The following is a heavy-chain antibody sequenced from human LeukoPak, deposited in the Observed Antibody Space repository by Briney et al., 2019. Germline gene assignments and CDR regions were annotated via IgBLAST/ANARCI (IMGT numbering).Heavy chain of an antibody. Sequence: GGSLRLSCAASEFTFNIYDMHWVRQAPGKGLEWVAVISYDGSNKYYADSVKGRFTISRDNSKNTLYLQMNSLRVEDTAVYYCAKGSMGRCSGNSCYSVYWGQGTLVTVSS. CDR1: EFTFNIYD. J-gene: IGHJ4*02. V-gene: IGHV3-30*18. CDR2: ISYDGSNK. D-gene: IGHD5-12*01. CDR3: AKGSMGRCSGNSCYSVY.